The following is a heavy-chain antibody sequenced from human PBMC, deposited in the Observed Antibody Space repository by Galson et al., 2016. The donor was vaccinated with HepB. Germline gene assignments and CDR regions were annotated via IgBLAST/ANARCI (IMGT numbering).Heavy chain of an antibody. D-gene: IGHD6-13*01. CDR3: TRHLDPGYSSSWYFWFDP. V-gene: IGHV3-73*01. CDR2: IRSKANNYAT. Sequence: SLRLSCAVSGLTFSGSAMHWVRQASGKGLEWVGHIRSKANNYATAYAASVKGRFTISRDDSKHTAYQQMNSLKTEDTAVYYCTRHLDPGYSSSWYFWFDPWGQGTLVTVSS. CDR1: GLTFSGSA. J-gene: IGHJ5*02.